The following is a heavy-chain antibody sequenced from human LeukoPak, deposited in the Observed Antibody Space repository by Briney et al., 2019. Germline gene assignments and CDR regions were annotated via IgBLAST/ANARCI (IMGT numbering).Heavy chain of an antibody. J-gene: IGHJ3*02. Sequence: SETLSLTCTVSGGSISSRNYYWGWTRQPPGKGQEWIGNIHYSGSTNYSPSLKSRVTISVDTSKNQFSLKLSSVTAADTAVYYCAKYTYLYNSGSLLRAFDIWGQGTMVTVSS. V-gene: IGHV4-39*01. CDR3: AKYTYLYNSGSLLRAFDI. CDR2: IHYSGST. CDR1: GGSISSRNYY. D-gene: IGHD3-10*01.